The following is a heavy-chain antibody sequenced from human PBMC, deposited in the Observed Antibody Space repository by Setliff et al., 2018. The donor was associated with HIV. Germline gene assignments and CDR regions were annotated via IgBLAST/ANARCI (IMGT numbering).Heavy chain of an antibody. CDR1: GGTFSSYG. Sequence: SVKVSCKSSGGTFSSYGVTWVRQAPGQGLEWMGGVIPLFGTEKVAQKFQGRVTITADESTNTAYMELSSLRSEDTAIYYCARPAVLISTDYYYDMDVWGQGTTVTVSS. J-gene: IGHJ6*02. CDR3: ARPAVLISTDYYYDMDV. CDR2: VIPLFGTE. D-gene: IGHD6-19*01. V-gene: IGHV1-69*13.